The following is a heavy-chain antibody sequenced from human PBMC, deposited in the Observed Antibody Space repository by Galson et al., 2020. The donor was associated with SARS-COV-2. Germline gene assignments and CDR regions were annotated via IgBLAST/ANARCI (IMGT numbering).Heavy chain of an antibody. CDR1: GFTFSSYG. V-gene: IGHV3-33*06. J-gene: IGHJ4*02. CDR3: AKAYDSSSWDEDVDY. CDR2: IWYDGSNK. D-gene: IGHD6-13*01. Sequence: GESLKISCAASGFTFSSYGMHWVRQAPGKGLEWVAVIWYDGSNKYYADSVKGRFTISRDNSKNTLYLQMNSLRAEDTAVYYCAKAYDSSSWDEDVDYWGQGTLVTVSS.